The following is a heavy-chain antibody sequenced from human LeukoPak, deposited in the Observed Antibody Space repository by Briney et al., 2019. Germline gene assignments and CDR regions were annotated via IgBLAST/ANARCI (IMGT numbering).Heavy chain of an antibody. Sequence: VASVKVSCKASGYTFTSYYMHWVRQAPGQGLEWMGWINPNSGGTNYAQKFQGRVTMTRDTSISTAYMELSRLRSDDTAVYYCARDIVVVPAVSYYFDYWGQGTLVTVSS. CDR3: ARDIVVVPAVSYYFDY. V-gene: IGHV1-2*02. CDR2: INPNSGGT. J-gene: IGHJ4*02. D-gene: IGHD2-2*01. CDR1: GYTFTSYY.